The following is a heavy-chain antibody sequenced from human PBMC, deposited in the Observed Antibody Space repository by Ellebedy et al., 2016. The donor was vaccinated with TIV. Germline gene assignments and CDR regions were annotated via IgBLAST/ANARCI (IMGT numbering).Heavy chain of an antibody. CDR3: TRDFGMEGYYFDS. Sequence: PGGSLRLSCAASGFTFSTYSMNWVRQAPGKGLEWVSYISATISNIYYADSVKGRFTISRDNAKNSLYLQMNRLTVEDTAVYYCTRDFGMEGYYFDSWGQGTLVTVSS. J-gene: IGHJ4*02. D-gene: IGHD1-26*01. V-gene: IGHV3-48*01. CDR1: GFTFSTYS. CDR2: ISATISNI.